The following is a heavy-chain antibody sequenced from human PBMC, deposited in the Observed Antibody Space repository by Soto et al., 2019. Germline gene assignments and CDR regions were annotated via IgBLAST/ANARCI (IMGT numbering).Heavy chain of an antibody. CDR3: ATDSSGYYPLDY. V-gene: IGHV1-8*01. CDR2: MNPNSGNT. CDR1: GYTFTSYD. D-gene: IGHD3-22*01. J-gene: IGHJ4*02. Sequence: QVQLVQSGAEVKKPGASVKVSCKASGYTFTSYDINWVRQATGQGLEWMGWMNPNSGNTGYAQKFQGRVTMTRNTPLSTAYMELSSLGSEDTAVYYCATDSSGYYPLDYWGQGTLVTVSS.